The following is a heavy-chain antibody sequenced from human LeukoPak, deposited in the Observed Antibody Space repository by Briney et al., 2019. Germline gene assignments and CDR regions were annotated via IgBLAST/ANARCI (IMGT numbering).Heavy chain of an antibody. Sequence: GGSLRLSCLTSGFTLSTNAMSWVRQAPGKGLEWISGISGSGASTYYADSVKGRFTISRGDSRNTLYLQMNSLRGDDTAVYYCAKDVGKWESLHFFDYWGQGTLVTVSS. J-gene: IGHJ4*02. CDR3: AKDVGKWESLHFFDY. D-gene: IGHD1-26*01. V-gene: IGHV3-23*01. CDR2: ISGSGAST. CDR1: GFTLSTNA.